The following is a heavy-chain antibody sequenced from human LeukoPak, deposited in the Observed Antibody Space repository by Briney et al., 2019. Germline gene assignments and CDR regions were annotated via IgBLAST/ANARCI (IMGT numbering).Heavy chain of an antibody. D-gene: IGHD6-19*01. CDR2: INSEGSST. J-gene: IGHJ4*02. CDR3: ARGNDGSGCEDY. Sequence: PGGSLRLSCAASGFTFSSYWMHWARQAPGKGLVWVSRINSEGSSTSYADSVKGRFTISKDNAKNTLYLQMNSLRAEDTAVYYCARGNDGSGCEDYWGQGTLVTVSS. V-gene: IGHV3-74*01. CDR1: GFTFSSYW.